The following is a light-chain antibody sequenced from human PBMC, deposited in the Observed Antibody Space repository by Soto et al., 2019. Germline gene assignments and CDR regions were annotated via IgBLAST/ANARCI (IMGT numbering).Light chain of an antibody. J-gene: IGKJ2*01. Sequence: DIQMTQSPSSLSASVGDRVTITCRTGQSISHYLNWYQQTPGKAPKLLIYSASRLQSGVPSRFSGSVSGTYFSLTISSLQPEDFATYYCQQSYTTPRNFGQGTKLEIK. V-gene: IGKV1-39*01. CDR2: SAS. CDR1: QSISHY. CDR3: QQSYTTPRN.